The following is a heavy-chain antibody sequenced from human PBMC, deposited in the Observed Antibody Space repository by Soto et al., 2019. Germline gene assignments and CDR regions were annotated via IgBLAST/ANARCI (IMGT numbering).Heavy chain of an antibody. CDR2: ISAYNGNT. D-gene: IGHD3-22*01. V-gene: IGHV1-18*04. CDR3: ARKGYYHDSSGYLFVVDY. J-gene: IGHJ4*02. CDR1: GYTFTSYG. Sequence: ASVKVSCNSSGYTFTSYGISWVRQAPGQGLEWMGWISAYNGNTNYAQKLQGRVTMTTNTSTSTAYMELRSLRSDDTAVYYCARKGYYHDSSGYLFVVDYWGQGPLVTVSS.